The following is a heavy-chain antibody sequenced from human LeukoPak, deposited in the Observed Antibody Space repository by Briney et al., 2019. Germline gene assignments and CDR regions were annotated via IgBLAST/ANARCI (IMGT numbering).Heavy chain of an antibody. J-gene: IGHJ4*02. CDR1: GGSISSSSYY. CDR2: IYYSGST. D-gene: IGHD3-22*01. Sequence: SETLSLTCTVTGGSISSSSYYWGWIRQPPGKGLEWIGQIYYSGSTYYDPSLKSRISISVDTSKNQFSLDLSSVTAADTAVYYCASYYYASGGYYFDYWGQGTLVTVSS. CDR3: ASYYYASGGYYFDY. V-gene: IGHV4-39*07.